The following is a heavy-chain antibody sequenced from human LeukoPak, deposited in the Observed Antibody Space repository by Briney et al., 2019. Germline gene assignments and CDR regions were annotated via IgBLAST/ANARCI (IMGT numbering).Heavy chain of an antibody. CDR3: AADRGDYSGSYWTAFDI. CDR2: FDPEDGEI. J-gene: IGHJ3*02. V-gene: IGHV1-24*01. Sequence: ASVKVSCKVSEYTLTELSMHWVRQTPAKGLEGLGGFDPEDGEIIYAQKFQGRVTVSDDTSTDTAYMELGSLRSDDTAVYYCAADRGDYSGSYWTAFDIWGQGTMVTVSS. D-gene: IGHD1-26*01. CDR1: EYTLTELS.